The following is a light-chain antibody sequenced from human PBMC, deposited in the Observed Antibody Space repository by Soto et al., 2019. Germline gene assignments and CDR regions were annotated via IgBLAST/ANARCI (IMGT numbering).Light chain of an antibody. CDR2: GAS. CDR1: QSVASN. J-gene: IGKJ2*01. CDR3: QQYHNWPPQYT. Sequence: EIVMTQSPASLSVSPGDGATLSCRASQSVASNVAWYQQKPGQGPRLLIHGASTRAVGVPARFSGSGSGTDFTLTNRSLQSEDFAVYYCQQYHNWPPQYTFGQVTKLQIK. V-gene: IGKV3-15*01.